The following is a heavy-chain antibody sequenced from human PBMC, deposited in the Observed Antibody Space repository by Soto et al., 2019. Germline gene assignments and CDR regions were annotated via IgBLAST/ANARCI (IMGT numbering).Heavy chain of an antibody. J-gene: IGHJ4*02. D-gene: IGHD3-3*01. CDR3: ARVPKPIFGVVIIRTELRNTLPDY. CDR2: ISAYNGNT. CDR1: GYTFTSYG. Sequence: ASVKVSCKASGYTFTSYGISWVRQAPGQGLEWMGWISAYNGNTNYAQKLQGRVTMTTDTSTSTAYMELRSLRSDDTAVYYCARVPKPIFGVVIIRTELRNTLPDYWGQGTLVTVSS. V-gene: IGHV1-18*04.